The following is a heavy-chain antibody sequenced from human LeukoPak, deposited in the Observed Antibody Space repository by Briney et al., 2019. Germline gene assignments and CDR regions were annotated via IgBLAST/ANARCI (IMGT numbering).Heavy chain of an antibody. D-gene: IGHD6-25*01. V-gene: IGHV4-59*01. Sequence: PSETLSLTCTVSGGSISSNYWSWIRQTPGKGLEWIAFIHSSGTTNYNPSLKSRVSISVDTSNNQFSLSVNSVTAADTAVYYCARGGASSEWFDPWGQGTLVTVSS. CDR2: IHSSGTT. CDR3: ARGGASSEWFDP. J-gene: IGHJ5*02. CDR1: GGSISSNY.